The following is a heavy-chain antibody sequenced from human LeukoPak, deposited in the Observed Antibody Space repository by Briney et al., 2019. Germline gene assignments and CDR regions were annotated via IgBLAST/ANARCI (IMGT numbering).Heavy chain of an antibody. D-gene: IGHD6-6*01. CDR3: AREPYSSSSTWYFDL. CDR1: GGTFSSYA. J-gene: IGHJ2*01. Sequence: GASVKVSCKASGGTFSSYAISWVRQAPGQGLEWMGGIIPIFGTANYAQKFQGRVTITADESTSTAYMELSSLRSEDTAVYYCAREPYSSSSTWYFDLWGRGTLVTVSS. CDR2: IIPIFGTA. V-gene: IGHV1-69*13.